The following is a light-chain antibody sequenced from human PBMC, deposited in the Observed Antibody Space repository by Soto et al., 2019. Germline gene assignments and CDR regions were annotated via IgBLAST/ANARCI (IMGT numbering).Light chain of an antibody. CDR2: DAS. Sequence: DIQMTQSPSTLSASVGDRVIITCRASQSISSWLAWYQQKPGKAPNLLIYDASSLESGVPSRFSGSGSGTEFTLTISSLQPDDFATDYCQQYQSSWTFGQGTKVDIK. CDR3: QQYQSSWT. J-gene: IGKJ1*01. CDR1: QSISSW. V-gene: IGKV1-5*01.